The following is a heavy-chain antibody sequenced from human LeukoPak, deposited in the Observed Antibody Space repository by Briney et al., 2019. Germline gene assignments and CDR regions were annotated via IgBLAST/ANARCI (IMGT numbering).Heavy chain of an antibody. CDR2: IVVGSGNT. CDR3: AADLGSGGATVYFDY. J-gene: IGHJ4*02. V-gene: IGHV1-58*02. D-gene: IGHD1-26*01. Sequence: SVKVSCKASGFTFTSSAMQWVRQARGQRLEWIGWIVVGSGNTNYAQTFQERVTITRDMSTSTAYMELSSLRSEDTAVYYCAADLGSGGATVYFDYWGQGTLVTVSS. CDR1: GFTFTSSA.